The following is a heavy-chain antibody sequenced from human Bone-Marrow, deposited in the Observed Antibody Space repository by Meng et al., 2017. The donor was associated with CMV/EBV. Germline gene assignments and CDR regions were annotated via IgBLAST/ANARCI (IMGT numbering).Heavy chain of an antibody. J-gene: IGHJ6*02. D-gene: IGHD6-6*01. CDR1: GYTFTGHF. CDR3: ARDPSIAAPLYNGMDV. V-gene: IGHV1-2*02. CDR2: IHPNTGGT. Sequence: ASVKVSCKASGYTFTGHFMHWVRQAPGQGLEWMGWIHPNTGGTNYAQNFQGRVTMTRDTSIRTVYMELSSLRSDDTAIYYCARDPSIAAPLYNGMDVWGQGTTVTVSS.